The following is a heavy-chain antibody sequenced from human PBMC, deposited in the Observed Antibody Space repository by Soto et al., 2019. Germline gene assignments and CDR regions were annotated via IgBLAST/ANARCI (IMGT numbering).Heavy chain of an antibody. D-gene: IGHD3-9*01. V-gene: IGHV4-31*03. Sequence: SETLSLTCTVSGGSISSGGYYWSWIRQHPGKGLEWIGYIYYSGSTYYNPSLKSRVTISVDTSKNQFSLKLSSVTAADTAVYYCARAWGPNYDILTGYYIHDAFDIWGQGTMVTASS. J-gene: IGHJ3*02. CDR1: GGSISSGGYY. CDR2: IYYSGST. CDR3: ARAWGPNYDILTGYYIHDAFDI.